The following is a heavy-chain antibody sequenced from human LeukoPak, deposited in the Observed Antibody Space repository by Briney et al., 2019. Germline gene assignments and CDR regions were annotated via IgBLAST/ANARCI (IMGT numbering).Heavy chain of an antibody. CDR2: ISAYNGNT. V-gene: IGHV1-18*01. D-gene: IGHD4-17*01. J-gene: IGHJ4*02. CDR3: ARTSSTVNADDY. CDR1: GYTFTSYG. Sequence: GASVKVSCKASGYTFTSYGISWVRQAPGQGLEWMGWISAYNGNTNYAQKLQGRVTMTTDTSTSTAYKELRSLRSDDTAVYYCARTSSTVNADDYWGQGTLVTVSS.